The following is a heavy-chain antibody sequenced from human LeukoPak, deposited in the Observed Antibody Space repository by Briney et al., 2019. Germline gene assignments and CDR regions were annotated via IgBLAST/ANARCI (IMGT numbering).Heavy chain of an antibody. V-gene: IGHV3-7*03. D-gene: IGHD1-26*01. CDR1: GFTFSSYW. Sequence: PGGSLRLSCAASGFTFSSYWMSWVRQAPGKGLEWVANIKQDGSEKYYVDSVKGRFTISRDNAKNSLYLQMNSLRAEDTAVYYCARHVYSGSYLVGESDYWGQGTLVTVSS. CDR3: ARHVYSGSYLVGESDY. J-gene: IGHJ4*02. CDR2: IKQDGSEK.